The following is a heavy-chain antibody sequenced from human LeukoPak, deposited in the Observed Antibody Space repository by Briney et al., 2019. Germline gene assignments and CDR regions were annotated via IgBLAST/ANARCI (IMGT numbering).Heavy chain of an antibody. Sequence: GASVKVSCKASGYTFTSYDMNWVRQATGQGLEWMGWMNPNSGNTGYAQKFQGRVTMTWNTSISTAYMDLSSLRSEDTAVHYCARTGCSGGSCYCYYYGMDVWGQGTTVTVSS. D-gene: IGHD2-15*01. J-gene: IGHJ6*02. CDR3: ARTGCSGGSCYCYYYGMDV. V-gene: IGHV1-8*01. CDR2: MNPNSGNT. CDR1: GYTFTSYD.